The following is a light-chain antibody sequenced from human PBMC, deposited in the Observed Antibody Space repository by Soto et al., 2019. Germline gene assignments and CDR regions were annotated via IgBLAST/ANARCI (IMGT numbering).Light chain of an antibody. J-gene: IGKJ2*01. V-gene: IGKV3-15*01. CDR2: RAS. Sequence: EIVMTQSPATLSVSPGGSATLSCRASQHVSSNFAWYRQKPGQAPTLLIYRASTRATGIPARFSGSGSGTEFTPTISSLQSEDCAVYYCQQYNNWRYTFGQGTKLEIK. CDR1: QHVSSN. CDR3: QQYNNWRYT.